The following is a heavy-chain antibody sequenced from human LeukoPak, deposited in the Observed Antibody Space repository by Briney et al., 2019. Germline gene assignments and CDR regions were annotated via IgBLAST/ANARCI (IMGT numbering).Heavy chain of an antibody. CDR2: INHSGST. V-gene: IGHV4-34*01. CDR3: ARGPATRGNSCYVYY. D-gene: IGHD2-2*01. J-gene: IGHJ4*02. CDR1: GESFSGYY. Sequence: KPSETLSLTCAVYGESFSGYYWSWIRQPPGKGLEWIGEINHSGSTNYNPSLKSRVAISVDTSKNQSSLMLSSVTVADTGLYYCARGPATRGNSCYVYYWGQGTLLTVSS.